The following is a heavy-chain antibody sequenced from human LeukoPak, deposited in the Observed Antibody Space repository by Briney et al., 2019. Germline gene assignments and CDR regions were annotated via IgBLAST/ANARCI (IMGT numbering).Heavy chain of an antibody. Sequence: GESLKISCKGSGYSFTSYWIGWVRQMPGKGLEWMGIIFPGDSYTRYSPSFQGQVTLSADKSISTAYLQWSSLKASDTAMYYCARRYCSSTSCYLGMDVWGQGTTVTVSS. CDR3: ARRYCSSTSCYLGMDV. J-gene: IGHJ6*02. D-gene: IGHD2-2*01. CDR1: GYSFTSYW. V-gene: IGHV5-51*01. CDR2: IFPGDSYT.